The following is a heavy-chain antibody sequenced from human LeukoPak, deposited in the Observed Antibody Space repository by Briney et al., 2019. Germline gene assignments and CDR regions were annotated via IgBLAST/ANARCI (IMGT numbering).Heavy chain of an antibody. V-gene: IGHV1-18*01. J-gene: IGHJ5*02. CDR2: ISAYNGNT. D-gene: IGHD3-10*01. CDR1: GYTFTSYG. Sequence: GASVKVSCKASGYTFTSYGISWVRQAPGQGLEWMGWISAYNGNTNYAQKLQGRVTMTTDTSTSTAYMELRSLRSDDTAVYYCARVPGPLWSPPDNWFDPWGQGTLVTVSS. CDR3: ARVPGPLWSPPDNWFDP.